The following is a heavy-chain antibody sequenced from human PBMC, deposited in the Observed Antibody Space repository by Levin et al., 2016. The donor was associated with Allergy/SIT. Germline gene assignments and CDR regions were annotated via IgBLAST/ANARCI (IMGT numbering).Heavy chain of an antibody. CDR1: GFTFTSYA. CDR2: ISGSGRNT. CDR3: AKGLSGSYLFDY. V-gene: IGHV3-23*01. J-gene: IGHJ4*02. Sequence: LSLTCAASGFTFTSYAMSWVRQAPGKGLEWVSIISGSGRNTYYADSVKGRFTISRDNSKNTLYLQMNSLRAEDTAVYYCAKGLSGSYLFDYWGQGTLVTVSS. D-gene: IGHD1-26*01.